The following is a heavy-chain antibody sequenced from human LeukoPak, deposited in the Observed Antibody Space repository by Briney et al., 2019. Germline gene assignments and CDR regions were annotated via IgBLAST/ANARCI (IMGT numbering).Heavy chain of an antibody. J-gene: IGHJ4*02. CDR1: GFTFGDYY. V-gene: IGHV3-11*04. CDR3: ARDKLIGSGYWGSRVDTDY. D-gene: IGHD5-18*01. Sequence: GGSLRLSCAASGFTFGDYYMSWIRQAPGKGLEWVSYISSSGSTINYADSVKGRFTISRDNAKNSLYLQMNSLRAEDTAVYYCARDKLIGSGYWGSRVDTDYWGQGTLVTVSS. CDR2: ISSSGSTI.